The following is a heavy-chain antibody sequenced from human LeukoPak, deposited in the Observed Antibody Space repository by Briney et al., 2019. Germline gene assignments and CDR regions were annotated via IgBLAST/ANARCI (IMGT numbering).Heavy chain of an antibody. V-gene: IGHV4-4*07. CDR3: ARDLGAAAATTNNWFDP. Sequence: PSETLSLTCTVSGGSISSYYWSWIRQPAGKGLEWIGRIYTSGSTNYNPSLKSRVTMSVDTSKNQFSLKLSSVTAADTAGYYCARDLGAAAATTNNWFDPWGQGTLVTVSS. J-gene: IGHJ5*02. CDR2: IYTSGST. D-gene: IGHD6-13*01. CDR1: GGSISSYY.